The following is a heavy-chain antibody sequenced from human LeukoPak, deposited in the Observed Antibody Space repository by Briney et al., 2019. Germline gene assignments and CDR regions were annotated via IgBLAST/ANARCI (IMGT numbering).Heavy chain of an antibody. CDR3: ARGNGYSSSWYNYYYYMDV. Sequence: SETLSLTCTVSGVSISSYYWSWIRQPPGKGLEWIGYIYYSGSTSYNPSLKSRVTISVDTSKNQFSLKLSSVTAADTAVYYCARGNGYSSSWYNYYYYMDVWGKGTTVTVSS. V-gene: IGHV4-59*01. J-gene: IGHJ6*03. CDR2: IYYSGST. D-gene: IGHD6-13*01. CDR1: GVSISSYY.